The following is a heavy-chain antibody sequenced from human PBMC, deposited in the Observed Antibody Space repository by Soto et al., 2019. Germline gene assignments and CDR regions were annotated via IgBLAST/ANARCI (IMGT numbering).Heavy chain of an antibody. D-gene: IGHD4-17*01. CDR3: AISPYDYGDYVRPDLDY. V-gene: IGHV1-69*01. CDR1: GGTFSSYA. J-gene: IGHJ4*02. Sequence: QVQLVQSGAEVKKPGSSVKVSCNASGGTFSSYAISWVRQAPGQGLEWMGGIIPIFGTANYAQKFQGRVTITADESTSTAYMELSTLRSEDTAVYYCAISPYDYGDYVRPDLDYWGQGTLVTVSS. CDR2: IIPIFGTA.